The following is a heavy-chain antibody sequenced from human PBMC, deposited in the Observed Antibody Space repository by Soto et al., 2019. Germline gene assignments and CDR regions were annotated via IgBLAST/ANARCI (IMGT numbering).Heavy chain of an antibody. J-gene: IGHJ3*02. Sequence: QVQLVESGGGVVQPGRSLRLSCAASGFTFSTYGMHWVRQAPGKGLEWVAVISDDGSKKYYADSVKGRFTISRDNSKNMVYLQMNSLRAEDTAVYYCGKDQIHAFDIWGQGTRVTVSS. CDR2: ISDDGSKK. CDR3: GKDQIHAFDI. V-gene: IGHV3-30*18. CDR1: GFTFSTYG.